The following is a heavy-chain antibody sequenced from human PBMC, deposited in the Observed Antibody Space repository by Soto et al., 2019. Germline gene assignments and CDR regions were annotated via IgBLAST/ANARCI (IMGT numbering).Heavy chain of an antibody. CDR3: AKASRAAARAHFDY. D-gene: IGHD6-13*01. Sequence: GESLKISCAASGFTFSSYAMSWVRQAPGKGLEWVSAISGSGGSTYYADSVKGRFTISRDNSKNTLYLQMNSLRAEDTAVYYCAKASRAAARAHFDYWGQGTLVTVSS. CDR2: ISGSGGST. J-gene: IGHJ4*02. CDR1: GFTFSSYA. V-gene: IGHV3-23*01.